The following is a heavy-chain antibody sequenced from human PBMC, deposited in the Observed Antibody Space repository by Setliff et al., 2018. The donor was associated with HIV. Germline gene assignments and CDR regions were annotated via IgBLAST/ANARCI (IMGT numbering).Heavy chain of an antibody. D-gene: IGHD3-22*01. CDR2: IFYSGST. CDR1: GGSISSSGYY. Sequence: ASETLSLTCTVSGGSISSSGYYWGWIRQPPGKGLEWIGSIFYSGSTYYNPSLKSRVTISVDMSKSLFSLRLGPVTAADTAVYYCARHAGSRGYYPRPFDYWGQGTLVTVTS. J-gene: IGHJ4*02. V-gene: IGHV4-39*01. CDR3: ARHAGSRGYYPRPFDY.